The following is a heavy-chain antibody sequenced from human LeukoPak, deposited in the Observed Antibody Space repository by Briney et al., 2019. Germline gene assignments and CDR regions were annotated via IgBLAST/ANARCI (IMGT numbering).Heavy chain of an antibody. J-gene: IGHJ6*03. CDR1: GGSISSYY. Sequence: PSETLSLTCTVSGGSISSYYWSWIRQPPGKGLEWIGYIYYSGSTNYNPSLKSRVTISVDTSKNQFSLKLSSVTAADTAVYYCARETTGSYYHYYYMDVWGKGTTVTVSS. CDR2: IYYSGST. CDR3: ARETTGSYYHYYYMDV. V-gene: IGHV4-59*01. D-gene: IGHD1-1*01.